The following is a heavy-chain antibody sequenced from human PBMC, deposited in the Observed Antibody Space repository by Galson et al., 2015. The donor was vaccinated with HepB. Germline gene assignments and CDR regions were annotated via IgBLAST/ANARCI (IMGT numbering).Heavy chain of an antibody. CDR3: ARSRNPHYGMDV. V-gene: IGHV2-70*01. Sequence: PALVKPTQTLTLTCTFSRFSLRTSGVGVGWIRQPPGKALEWLALIDWDDDKYYSTSLKTRLTISKDTSKNQVVLTMTNMDPVDTATYYCARSRNPHYGMDVWGQGTTATVSS. J-gene: IGHJ6*02. CDR1: RFSLRTSGVG. CDR2: IDWDDDK.